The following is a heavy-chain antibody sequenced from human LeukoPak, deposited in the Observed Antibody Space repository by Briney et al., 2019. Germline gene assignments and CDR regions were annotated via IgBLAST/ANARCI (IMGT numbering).Heavy chain of an antibody. J-gene: IGHJ4*02. CDR2: ISGSGGST. D-gene: IGHD2-15*01. V-gene: IGHV3-23*01. CDR3: ANLGHLSGVVVVAAYDY. Sequence: AGGSLRLSCAASGFTFSSYAMSWVRQAPGKGLEWVSAISGSGGSTYYADSVKGRFTISRDNSKSTLYLQMNSLRAEDTAVYYCANLGHLSGVVVVAAYDYWGQGTLVTVST. CDR1: GFTFSSYA.